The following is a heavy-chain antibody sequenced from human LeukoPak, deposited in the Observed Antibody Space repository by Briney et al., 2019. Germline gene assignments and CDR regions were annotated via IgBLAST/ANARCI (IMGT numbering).Heavy chain of an antibody. D-gene: IGHD5-18*01. CDR1: GYTFTGYY. CDR3: AVITWIQNFDY. CDR2: INANSGAT. Sequence: ASVKVSCKASGYTFTGYYIHWVRQAPGQGLDWMGWINANSGATKYAQKFQGRVTMTRDTSISTAYMELSRLGSDDTAVYYCAVITWIQNFDYWGQGTLVTVSS. J-gene: IGHJ4*02. V-gene: IGHV1-2*02.